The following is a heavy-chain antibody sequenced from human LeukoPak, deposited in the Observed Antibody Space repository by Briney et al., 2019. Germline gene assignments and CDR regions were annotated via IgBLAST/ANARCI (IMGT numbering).Heavy chain of an antibody. J-gene: IGHJ4*02. D-gene: IGHD3-9*01. Sequence: ASVKVSCKASGYTFTSYDINWVRQAPGQGLEWMGWINPNSGGTNYAQKFQGWVTMTRDTSISTAYMELSRLRSDDTAVYYCARDPDRNFDWPHFDYWGQGTLVTVSS. CDR2: INPNSGGT. CDR3: ARDPDRNFDWPHFDY. CDR1: GYTFTSYD. V-gene: IGHV1-2*04.